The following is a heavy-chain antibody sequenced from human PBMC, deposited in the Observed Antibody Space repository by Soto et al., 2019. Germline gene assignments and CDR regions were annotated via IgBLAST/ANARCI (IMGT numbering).Heavy chain of an antibody. CDR2: IHDSGST. CDR1: GGSINGFY. CDR3: ARVRGYYDSTGYLYYFDY. Sequence: SETLCLTCTVFGGSINGFYWSWIRQPPGKGLEWIAYIHDSGSTQYNSSVKSRVTISVDKSKNQFSLDLSSVTAADTAVYYCARVRGYYDSTGYLYYFDYWGQGALVTVSS. D-gene: IGHD3-22*01. J-gene: IGHJ4*02. V-gene: IGHV4-59*01.